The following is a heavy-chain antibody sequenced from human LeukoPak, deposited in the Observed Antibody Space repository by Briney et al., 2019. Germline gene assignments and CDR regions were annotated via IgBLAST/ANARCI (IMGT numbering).Heavy chain of an antibody. V-gene: IGHV3-21*01. CDR2: ISSSSSYI. J-gene: IGHJ4*02. Sequence: PGGSLRLSCAASGFTFSSYSMNWVRQAPGKGLEWVSSISSSSSYIYYADSVKGRFTISRDNAKNSLYLQMNSLRAEDTAVYYCARDWGIAVAVTYYFDYWGQGTLVTVSS. CDR3: ARDWGIAVAVTYYFDY. CDR1: GFTFSSYS. D-gene: IGHD6-13*01.